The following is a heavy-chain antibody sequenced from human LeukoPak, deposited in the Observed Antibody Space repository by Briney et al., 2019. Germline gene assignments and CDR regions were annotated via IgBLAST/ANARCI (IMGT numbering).Heavy chain of an antibody. CDR1: GGSLSSSSYY. CDR2: IYYSGLT. V-gene: IGHV4-39*01. J-gene: IGHJ4*02. D-gene: IGHD3-16*02. CDR3: ARTTSGGVIAIDY. Sequence: SETLSLTCTVSGGSLSSSSYYWGWIRQPPGKGLEWIGSIYYSGLTYYNPSLKSRVTISVDTSKNQFSLKLSSVTAADTAVYYCARTTSGGVIAIDYWGQGTPVTVSS.